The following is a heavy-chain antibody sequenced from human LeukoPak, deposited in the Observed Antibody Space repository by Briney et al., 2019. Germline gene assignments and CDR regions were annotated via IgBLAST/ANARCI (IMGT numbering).Heavy chain of an antibody. D-gene: IGHD6-19*01. J-gene: IGHJ6*02. CDR2: INPSGGST. Sequence: ASVKVSCKASGYTFTSYYMHWVRQAPGQGLEWMGIINPSGGSTSYAQKFQGRVTMTRDTSTSTGYMELSSLRSEDTAVYYCARDYSSGWYGYSLSYYGMDVWGQGTTVTVSS. V-gene: IGHV1-46*01. CDR1: GYTFTSYY. CDR3: ARDYSSGWYGYSLSYYGMDV.